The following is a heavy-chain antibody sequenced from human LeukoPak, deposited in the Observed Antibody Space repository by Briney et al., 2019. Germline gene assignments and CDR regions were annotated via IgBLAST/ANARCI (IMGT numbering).Heavy chain of an antibody. CDR1: GYTFTSYG. CDR2: IGAYNGNT. D-gene: IGHD2-15*01. Sequence: ASVKVSCKASGYTFTSYGISWVRQAPGQGLEWMGWIGAYNGNTNYAQKLQGRVTMTTDTSTSTAYMELRSLRSDDTAVYYCAREMPQIGYCSGGSCYDYFDYWGQGTLVTVSS. CDR3: AREMPQIGYCSGGSCYDYFDY. V-gene: IGHV1-18*01. J-gene: IGHJ4*02.